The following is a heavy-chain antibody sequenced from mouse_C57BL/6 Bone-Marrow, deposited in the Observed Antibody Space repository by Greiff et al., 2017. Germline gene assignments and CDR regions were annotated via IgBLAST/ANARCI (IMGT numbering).Heavy chain of an antibody. CDR1: GFSLSTSGMG. CDR3: ARKGYYSNYLYYAMDY. Sequence: QVTLKVCGPGILQSSQTLSLTCSFSGFSLSTSGMGVSWIRQPSGKGLEWLAHIYWDDDKRYNPSLKSRLTISKDTSRNQVFLKITSVDTADTATYYGARKGYYSNYLYYAMDYWGQGTSVTVSS. D-gene: IGHD2-5*01. V-gene: IGHV8-12*01. J-gene: IGHJ4*01. CDR2: IYWDDDK.